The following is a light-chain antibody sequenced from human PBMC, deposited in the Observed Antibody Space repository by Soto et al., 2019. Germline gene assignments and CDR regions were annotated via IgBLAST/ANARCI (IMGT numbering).Light chain of an antibody. Sequence: QSALTQPRSVSGSPGQSVTISCTVPTIDVDSSNYVSWYQQHPGKAPKLMIYDVSERPSGVPDRFSGSKSGSTASLTISGLQAEDEADYYCCSYATTFYVFGSGTKLTVL. V-gene: IGLV2-11*01. CDR3: CSYATTFYV. CDR1: TIDVDSSNY. CDR2: DVS. J-gene: IGLJ1*01.